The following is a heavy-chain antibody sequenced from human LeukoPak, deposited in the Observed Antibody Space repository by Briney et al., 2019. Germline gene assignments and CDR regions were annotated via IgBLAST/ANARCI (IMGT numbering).Heavy chain of an antibody. J-gene: IGHJ5*02. Sequence: GGSLRLSCAASGFTFSSYGMHWVRQALGKGLEWVAVISYDGSNKYYADSVKGRFTISRDNSKNTLYLQMNSLRAEDTAVYYCAKDNRFDYYDSSGYSAWGQGTLVTVSS. D-gene: IGHD3-22*01. V-gene: IGHV3-30*18. CDR1: GFTFSSYG. CDR3: AKDNRFDYYDSSGYSA. CDR2: ISYDGSNK.